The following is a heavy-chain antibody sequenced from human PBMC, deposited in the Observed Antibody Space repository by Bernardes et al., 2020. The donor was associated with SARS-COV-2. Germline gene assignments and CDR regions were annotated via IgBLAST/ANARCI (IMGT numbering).Heavy chain of an antibody. Sequence: SETLSLTCTVSGGSISSSSYYWGWIRQPPGKGLEWIGCIYYSGSTYYNPSLKSRVTISVDTSKNQFSLKLSSVTAADTAVYYCAGAVVWITGVYSYGYWFDHGYKGTLVNVSS. CDR1: GGSISSSSYY. V-gene: IGHV4-39*01. D-gene: IGHD5-18*01. CDR3: AGAVVWITGVYSYGYWFDH. CDR2: IYYSGST. J-gene: IGHJ5*02.